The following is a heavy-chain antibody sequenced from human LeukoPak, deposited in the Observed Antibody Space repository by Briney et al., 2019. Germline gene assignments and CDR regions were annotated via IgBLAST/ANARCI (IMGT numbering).Heavy chain of an antibody. V-gene: IGHV4-4*07. J-gene: IGHJ5*02. CDR3: ARDPAPWNSGADWFDP. Sequence: SETLSLTCTVSGGFISSYYWSWIRQPAGKGLEWIGRFYTSGSANYNPSLKSRVTMSADTSKNHFSLKLSSVTAADTAVYYCARDPAPWNSGADWFDPWGQGTLVTVSS. D-gene: IGHD1/OR15-1a*01. CDR2: FYTSGSA. CDR1: GGFISSYY.